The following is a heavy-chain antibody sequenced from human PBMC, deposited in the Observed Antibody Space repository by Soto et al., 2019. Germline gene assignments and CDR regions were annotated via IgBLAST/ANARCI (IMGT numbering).Heavy chain of an antibody. CDR1: GDSVSSNSAA. V-gene: IGHV6-1*01. CDR2: TYYRSKWYN. Sequence: SQTLSLTCAISGDSVSSNSAAWNWIRQSPSRGLEWLGRTYYRSKWYNDYAVSVKSRITINPDTSKNQFSLQLNSVTPEDTAVYYCASGVGARWYYYYGMDVWGQGTTVTVS. CDR3: ASGVGARWYYYYGMDV. J-gene: IGHJ6*02. D-gene: IGHD1-26*01.